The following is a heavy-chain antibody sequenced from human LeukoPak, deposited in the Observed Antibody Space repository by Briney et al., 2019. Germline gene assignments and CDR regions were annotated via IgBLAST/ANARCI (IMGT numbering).Heavy chain of an antibody. J-gene: IGHJ3*02. CDR2: IYYSGST. Sequence: SETLSLTCTVSGVSISSSNSYWGWIRQPPGKGLEWIGSIYYSGSTYYNPSLKSRVTISVDTSKNQFSLKLSSVTAADTAVYYCARQQRAYYYDSSGYYFGNAFDIWGQGTMVTVSS. CDR3: ARQQRAYYYDSSGYYFGNAFDI. CDR1: GVSISSSNSY. V-gene: IGHV4-39*01. D-gene: IGHD3-22*01.